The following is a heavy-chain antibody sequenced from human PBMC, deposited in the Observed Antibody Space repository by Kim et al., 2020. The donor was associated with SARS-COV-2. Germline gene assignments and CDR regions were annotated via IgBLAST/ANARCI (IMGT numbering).Heavy chain of an antibody. J-gene: IGHJ5*02. CDR2: ISSSSYI. CDR1: GFTFSSYS. Sequence: GGSLRLSCAASGFTFSSYSMNWVRQAPGKGLEWVSSISSSSYIYYADSVKGRFTISRDNAKNSLYLQMNSLRAEDTAVYYCAREGGYDWYNWFDPWGQGTLVTVSS. CDR3: AREGGYDWYNWFDP. D-gene: IGHD5-12*01. V-gene: IGHV3-21*01.